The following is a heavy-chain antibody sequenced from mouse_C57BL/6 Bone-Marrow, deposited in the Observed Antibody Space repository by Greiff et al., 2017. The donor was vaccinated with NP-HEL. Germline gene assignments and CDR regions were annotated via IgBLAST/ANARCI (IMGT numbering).Heavy chain of an antibody. CDR1: GYTFTSYW. CDR2: IDPSDSYT. V-gene: IGHV1-69*01. CDR3: AREGNYYGRDWYFDV. J-gene: IGHJ1*03. D-gene: IGHD1-1*01. Sequence: VQLQQPGAELVMPGASVKLSCKASGYTFTSYWMHWVKQRPGQGLEWIGEIDPSDSYTNYNQKFKGKSTLTVDKSSSTAYMQLSSLTSEDSAVYYCAREGNYYGRDWYFDVWGTGTTVTVSS.